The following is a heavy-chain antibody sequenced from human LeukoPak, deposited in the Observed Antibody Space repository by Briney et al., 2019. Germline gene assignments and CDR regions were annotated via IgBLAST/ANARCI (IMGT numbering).Heavy chain of an antibody. V-gene: IGHV4-34*01. CDR3: ARNVGWYSHDS. J-gene: IGHJ4*02. Sequence: SETLSLTCAVYGGSFRGYYWSWIRQPPGKGLEWIGEINHGGSTNYNPSLKSRVTISEDTSKNHFSLKLTSVTAADTAVYYCARNVGWYSHDSWGQGTLVTVSS. CDR1: GGSFRGYY. CDR2: INHGGST. D-gene: IGHD6-19*01.